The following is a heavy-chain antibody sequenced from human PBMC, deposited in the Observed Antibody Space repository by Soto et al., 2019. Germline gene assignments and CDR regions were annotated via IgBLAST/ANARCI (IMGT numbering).Heavy chain of an antibody. J-gene: IGHJ4*02. CDR2: SAAYNDDT. CDR3: ARSRSSAMVTPDY. Sequence: QVQLVQSGAEVKKPGASVKVSCKTSGYSFSDYGVTWVRQAPGEGPQWMGWSAAYNDDTDYAQRFQGRVTMTTDTSTSTAYMELSSLTSDDKAVYYCARSRSSAMVTPDYWGQGTLVTVSS. CDR1: GYSFSDYG. V-gene: IGHV1-18*01. D-gene: IGHD2-2*01.